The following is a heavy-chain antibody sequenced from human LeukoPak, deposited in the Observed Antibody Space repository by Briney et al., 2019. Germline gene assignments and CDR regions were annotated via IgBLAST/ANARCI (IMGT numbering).Heavy chain of an antibody. J-gene: IGHJ4*02. CDR3: AGYDFWSGYYHDY. CDR2: INHSGST. CDR1: GGSFSGYY. D-gene: IGHD3-3*01. V-gene: IGHV4-34*01. Sequence: KPSETLSLTCAVYGGSFSGYYWSWIRQPPGKGLEWIGEINHSGSTNYNPSLKSRVTISVDTSKNQFSLKLSSVTAADTAVYYCAGYDFWSGYYHDYWGQGTLVTVSS.